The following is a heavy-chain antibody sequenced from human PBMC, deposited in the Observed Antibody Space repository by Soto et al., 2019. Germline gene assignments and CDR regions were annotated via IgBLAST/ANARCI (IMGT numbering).Heavy chain of an antibody. Sequence: QPGGSLRLSCAASGFTFSSYSMNWVRQAPGKGLEWVSYISSSSSTIYYADSVKGRFTISRDNAKNSLYLQMNSLRAEDTAVYYCARDGRPIFGVVTVDYWGQGTLVTVSS. V-gene: IGHV3-48*01. D-gene: IGHD3-3*01. CDR1: GFTFSSYS. CDR2: ISSSSSTI. J-gene: IGHJ4*02. CDR3: ARDGRPIFGVVTVDY.